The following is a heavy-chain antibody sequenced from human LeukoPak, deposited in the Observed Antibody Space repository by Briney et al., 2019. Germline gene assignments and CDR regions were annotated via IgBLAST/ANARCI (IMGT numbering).Heavy chain of an antibody. V-gene: IGHV3-13*01. D-gene: IGHD1-1*01. Sequence: GGSLRLSCAASGFTFSDYDMHWVRQATGKGLEWVSAIGTAGDTYYTGSVKGRFTISRENAKNSLYLQINSLRAGDTAVYYCARVAKERVGGVYYFDYWGQGTLVTVSS. J-gene: IGHJ4*02. CDR1: GFTFSDYD. CDR3: ARVAKERVGGVYYFDY. CDR2: IGTAGDT.